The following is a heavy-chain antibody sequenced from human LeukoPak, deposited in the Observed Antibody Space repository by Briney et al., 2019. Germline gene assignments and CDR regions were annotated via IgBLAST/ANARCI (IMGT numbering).Heavy chain of an antibody. CDR1: GGSISSYY. Sequence: PSEALSLTCTVSGGSISSYYWSWIRQPPGKGLEWIGYIYYGGSTNYNPSLKSRVTISVDTSKNQFSLKLSSVTAADTAVYYCARDRELGYWGQGTLVTVSS. V-gene: IGHV4-59*01. CDR3: ARDRELGY. D-gene: IGHD3-10*01. CDR2: IYYGGST. J-gene: IGHJ4*02.